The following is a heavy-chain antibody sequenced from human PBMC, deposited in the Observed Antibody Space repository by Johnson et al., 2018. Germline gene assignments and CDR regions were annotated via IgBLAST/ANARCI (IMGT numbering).Heavy chain of an antibody. D-gene: IGHD6-19*01. CDR3: ARAVAGAAEYFQH. Sequence: QVQLQESGPGLVEPSETLSLTCTVSGGSISGYYWTWIRQPPGKELEWSGFIYYSGSTHYNPSLRGRVTISVDTSKNQFSLKLTSVTAADTAVYYWARAVAGAAEYFQHWGQGTLVTVSS. CDR1: GGSISGYY. CDR2: IYYSGST. V-gene: IGHV4-59*01. J-gene: IGHJ1*01.